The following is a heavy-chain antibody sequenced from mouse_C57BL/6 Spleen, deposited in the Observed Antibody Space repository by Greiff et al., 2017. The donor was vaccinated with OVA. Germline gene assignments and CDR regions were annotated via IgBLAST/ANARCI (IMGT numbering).Heavy chain of an antibody. CDR3: ASRSNYGFAY. D-gene: IGHD2-5*01. Sequence: EVNLVESGGDLVKPGGSLKLSCAASGFTFSSYGMSWVRQTPDKRLEWVATISSGGSYTYYPDSVKGRFTISRDNAKNTLYLQMSSLKSEDTAMYYCASRSNYGFAYWGQGTLVTVSA. CDR2: ISSGGSYT. V-gene: IGHV5-6*02. CDR1: GFTFSSYG. J-gene: IGHJ3*01.